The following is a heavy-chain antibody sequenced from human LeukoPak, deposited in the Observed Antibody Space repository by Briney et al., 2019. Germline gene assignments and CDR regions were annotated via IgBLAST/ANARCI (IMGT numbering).Heavy chain of an antibody. CDR2: INPSGGST. J-gene: IGHJ4*02. CDR3: ARAVAGTEGGGY. CDR1: GYTFTGYY. Sequence: ASVTVSCTASGYTFTGYYMHWVRQAPGQGLEWMGIINPSGGSTSYAQKFQGRVTMTRDTSTSTVYMELSSLRSEDTAVYYCARAVAGTEGGGYWGQGTLVTVSS. D-gene: IGHD6-19*01. V-gene: IGHV1-46*01.